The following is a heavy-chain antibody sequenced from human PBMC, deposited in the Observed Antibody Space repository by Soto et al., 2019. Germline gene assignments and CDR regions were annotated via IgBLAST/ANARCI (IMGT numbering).Heavy chain of an antibody. V-gene: IGHV6-1*01. Sequence: SQSLSLTYAISGDSVYSDSAAWKWIRQSPSRGLEWLGRTYYRSERFNDYAVSMKSRIVILPDTSKNQFSLQLTSVTPEDTAVYFCARDYYDGMDVWGQGTTGTVS. CDR3: ARDYYDGMDV. CDR1: GDSVYSDSAA. CDR2: TYYRSERFN. J-gene: IGHJ6*01.